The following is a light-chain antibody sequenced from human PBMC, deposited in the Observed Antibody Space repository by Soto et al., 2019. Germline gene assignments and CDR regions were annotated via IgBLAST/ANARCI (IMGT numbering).Light chain of an antibody. J-gene: IGLJ1*01. Sequence: QSVLTQPASVSGSPGQSITISCTGTNSDVGSSNSVSWYQHHPGKAPKLIIYDVNSRPSGASNRFSGSKSGNTASLTISGLQVEDEADYYCSSYTNNSPNCVFGTGTEVTVL. CDR1: NSDVGSSNS. CDR2: DVN. V-gene: IGLV2-14*03. CDR3: SSYTNNSPNCV.